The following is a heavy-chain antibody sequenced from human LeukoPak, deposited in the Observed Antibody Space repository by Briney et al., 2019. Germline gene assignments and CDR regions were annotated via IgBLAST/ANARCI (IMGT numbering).Heavy chain of an antibody. V-gene: IGHV4-34*01. J-gene: IGHJ6*03. CDR2: INHSGST. CDR1: GGSFSGYY. D-gene: IGHD6-13*01. Sequence: SETLSLTCAVSGGSFSGYYWSWIRQPPGKGLEWIGEINHSGSTNYSPSLKSRVSISVDTAKVQFSRKMSTVTAEDTVEYYCARGRRKFGSWYRGPARSGYYYYMDVWGKGTTVTVSS. CDR3: ARGRRKFGSWYRGPARSGYYYYMDV.